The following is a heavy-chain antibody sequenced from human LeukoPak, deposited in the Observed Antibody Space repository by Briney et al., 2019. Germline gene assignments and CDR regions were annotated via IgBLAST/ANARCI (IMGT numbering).Heavy chain of an antibody. Sequence: NTGGSLRLSCAASGFTFTSYSMNWVRQAPGKGLEWVSSISSSSRSIYYADSVKGRFTISRDNAKNSLYLQMNSLRAEDTAVYYCARLLGDDPGIAVAGTGDYWGQGTLVTVSS. CDR2: ISSSSRSI. J-gene: IGHJ4*02. CDR3: ARLLGDDPGIAVAGTGDY. D-gene: IGHD6-19*01. V-gene: IGHV3-21*01. CDR1: GFTFTSYS.